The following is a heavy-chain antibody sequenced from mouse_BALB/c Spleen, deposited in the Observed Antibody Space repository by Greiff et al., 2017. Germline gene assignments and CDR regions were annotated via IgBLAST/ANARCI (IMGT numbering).Heavy chain of an antibody. CDR1: GYTFTDYN. Sequence: EVQLQESGPELVKPGASVKISCKASGYTFTDYNMHWVKQSHGKSLEWIGYIYPYNGGTGYNQKFKSKATLTVDNSSSTAYMELRSLTSEDSAVYYCAIEVRRGFAYWGQGTLVTVSA. CDR3: AIEVRRGFAY. D-gene: IGHD2-14*01. J-gene: IGHJ3*01. V-gene: IGHV1S29*02. CDR2: IYPYNGGT.